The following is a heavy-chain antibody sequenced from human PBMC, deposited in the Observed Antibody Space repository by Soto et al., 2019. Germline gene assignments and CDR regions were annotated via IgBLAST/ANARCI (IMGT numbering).Heavy chain of an antibody. CDR1: GFTFSSYA. D-gene: IGHD2-2*01. V-gene: IGHV3-23*01. J-gene: IGHJ5*02. Sequence: EVQLLESGGGLVQPGGSLRLSCAASGFTFSSYAMSWVRQAPGKGLEWVSAISGSGGSTYYADSVKGRFTISRDNSKNTLYRQMNSLRAEDTAVYYCAKEAVRYCSSTSCPSPNWFDPWGQGTLVTVSS. CDR2: ISGSGGST. CDR3: AKEAVRYCSSTSCPSPNWFDP.